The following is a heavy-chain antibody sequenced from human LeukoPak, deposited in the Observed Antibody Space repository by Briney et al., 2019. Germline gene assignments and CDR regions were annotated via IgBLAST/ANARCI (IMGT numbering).Heavy chain of an antibody. J-gene: IGHJ4*02. V-gene: IGHV3-7*01. CDR3: ARDGHYDFWSGYYSPIDY. CDR2: IKQDGSEK. D-gene: IGHD3-3*01. CDR1: GFTFSSYW. Sequence: GGSLRLSCAASGFTFSSYWMSWVRQAPGKGLEWVANIKQDGSEKYYVDSVKGRFTISRDNTKNSLYLQMNSLRAEDTAVYYCARDGHYDFWSGYYSPIDYWGQGTLVTVSS.